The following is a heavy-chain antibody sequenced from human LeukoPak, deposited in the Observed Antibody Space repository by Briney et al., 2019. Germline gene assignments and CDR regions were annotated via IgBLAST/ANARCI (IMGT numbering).Heavy chain of an antibody. CDR2: INAGNGHT. CDR1: GYTFSNYA. D-gene: IGHD2-21*01. V-gene: IGHV1-3*01. J-gene: IGHJ4*02. CDR3: ARGIWSARTVDYYLDY. Sequence: GASVKVSCKASGYTFSNYAIHWVRQAPGQRFEWMGWINAGNGHTKYSQNFQGRVTITRDPSASTVYMELSSLTSEDTAVYYCARGIWSARTVDYYLDYWGQGTLVTVSS.